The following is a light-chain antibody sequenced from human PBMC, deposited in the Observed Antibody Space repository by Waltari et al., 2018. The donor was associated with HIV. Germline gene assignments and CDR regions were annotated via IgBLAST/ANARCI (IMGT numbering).Light chain of an antibody. CDR1: ASDIGSYNL. Sequence: QSALTQPASVSGSPGQSITIFCTGTASDIGSYNLVSWYQHHPGKAPKVMIYAVPKRPPGVSNRVSGSEAGNTASLTIAGLQAEDETDYYCCSYAGNTIYVFGSGTTVTVV. J-gene: IGLJ1*01. CDR2: AVP. CDR3: CSYAGNTIYV. V-gene: IGLV2-23*02.